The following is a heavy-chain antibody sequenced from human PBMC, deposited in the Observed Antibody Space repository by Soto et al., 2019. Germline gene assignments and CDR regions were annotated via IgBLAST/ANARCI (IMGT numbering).Heavy chain of an antibody. CDR1: GGTFSSYT. CDR2: IIPILGIA. Sequence: ASVKVSCKASGGTFSSYTISWVRQAPGQGLEWMGRIIPILGIANYAQKFQGRVTITADKSTSTAYMELSSLRSDDTAVYYCARVPRLMVYATHYYMDVWGKGTTVTVSS. D-gene: IGHD2-8*01. V-gene: IGHV1-69*02. J-gene: IGHJ6*03. CDR3: ARVPRLMVYATHYYMDV.